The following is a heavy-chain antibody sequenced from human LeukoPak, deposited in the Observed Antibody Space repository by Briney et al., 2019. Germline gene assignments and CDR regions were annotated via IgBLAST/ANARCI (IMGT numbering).Heavy chain of an antibody. V-gene: IGHV3-7*01. CDR3: ARVGYSSSWSPSDY. D-gene: IGHD6-13*01. Sequence: GGSLRLSCAASGFTFSGYWMSWVRQAPGKGLKWVANIKQDGSEKYYVDSVKGRFTISRDNAKNSLYLQMNSLRAEDTAVYYCARVGYSSSWSPSDYWGQGALVTVSS. CDR2: IKQDGSEK. J-gene: IGHJ4*02. CDR1: GFTFSGYW.